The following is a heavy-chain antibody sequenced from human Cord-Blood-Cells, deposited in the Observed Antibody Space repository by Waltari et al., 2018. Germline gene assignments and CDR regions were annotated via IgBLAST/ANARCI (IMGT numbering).Heavy chain of an antibody. CDR3: ARYNQKDAFDI. D-gene: IGHD1-1*01. V-gene: IGHV3-7*01. Sequence: EVQLVESGGGLVQPGGSLRLSCAAPGFPIRSYWMSWDRQAPGKGLEWVANIKQDGSEKYYVDSVKGRFTISRDNAKNSLYLQMNSLRAEDTAVYYCARYNQKDAFDIWGQGTMVTVSS. CDR1: GFPIRSYW. CDR2: IKQDGSEK. J-gene: IGHJ3*02.